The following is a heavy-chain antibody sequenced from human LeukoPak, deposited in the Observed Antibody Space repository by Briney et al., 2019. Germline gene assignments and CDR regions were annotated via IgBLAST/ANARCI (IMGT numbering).Heavy chain of an antibody. CDR3: ARDRAAVGGTYYYYYMDV. V-gene: IGHV1-69*13. D-gene: IGHD1-26*01. CDR2: IIPIFGTA. J-gene: IGHJ6*03. Sequence: ASVKVSCKASGGTFSSYAISWVRQAPGQGLEWMGGIIPIFGTANYAQKFQGRVTITADESTSTAYLELSSLRSEDTAVYYCARDRAAVGGTYYYYYMDVWGKGTTVAISS. CDR1: GGTFSSYA.